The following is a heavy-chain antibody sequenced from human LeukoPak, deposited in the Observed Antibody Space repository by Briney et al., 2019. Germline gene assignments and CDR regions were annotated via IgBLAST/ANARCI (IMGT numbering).Heavy chain of an antibody. Sequence: ASVKVSCKASGYSFTSQYLHWVRQAPGQGLEWMGIINPSGGSTTYAQKFQGRVTMTRDTSTSTVYMELSNLRPEDTAVYYCARSAYEYGSVDYWGQGTLVTVSS. V-gene: IGHV1-46*01. J-gene: IGHJ4*02. CDR3: ARSAYEYGSVDY. D-gene: IGHD5-12*01. CDR1: GYSFTSQY. CDR2: INPSGGST.